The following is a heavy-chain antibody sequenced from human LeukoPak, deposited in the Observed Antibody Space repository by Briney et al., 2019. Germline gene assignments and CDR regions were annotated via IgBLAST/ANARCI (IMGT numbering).Heavy chain of an antibody. J-gene: IGHJ4*02. CDR1: GGSISSTSFY. CDR3: ARSKWLRSPFDY. CDR2: IYYSGST. V-gene: IGHV4-39*01. D-gene: IGHD5-12*01. Sequence: PSETLSLTCTVSGGSISSTSFYWGWIRQPPEKGLEWIGCIYYSGSTYHNPSLKSRVTISVDTSKNQFSLKLSSVTAADTAVYYCARSKWLRSPFDYWGQGTLVTVSS.